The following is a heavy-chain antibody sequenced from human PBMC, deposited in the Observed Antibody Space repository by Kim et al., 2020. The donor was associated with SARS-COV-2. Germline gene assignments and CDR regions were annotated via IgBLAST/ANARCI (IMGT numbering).Heavy chain of an antibody. V-gene: IGHV3-33*05. D-gene: IGHD4-17*01. Sequence: GGSLRLSCAASGFTFSSYGMHWVRQAPGKGLEWVAVISYDGSNKYYADSVKGRFTISRDNSKNTLYLQMNSLRAEDMAVYYCARAYGDYAYYFDYWGQGTLVTVSS. CDR1: GFTFSSYG. J-gene: IGHJ4*02. CDR3: ARAYGDYAYYFDY. CDR2: ISYDGSNK.